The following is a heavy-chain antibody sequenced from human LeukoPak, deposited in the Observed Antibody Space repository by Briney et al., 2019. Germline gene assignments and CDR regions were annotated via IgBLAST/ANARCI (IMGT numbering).Heavy chain of an antibody. J-gene: IGHJ4*02. V-gene: IGHV1-8*01. CDR1: GYTFTSYD. D-gene: IGHD6-13*01. CDR3: ARGVRAAAGAFDY. Sequence: ASVKVSRKASGYTFTSYDINWVRQATGQGLQWMGWMNPNSGNTGYAQKFQGRVTMTRNTSISTAYMELSSLRSEDTAVYYCARGVRAAAGAFDYWGQGTLVTVSS. CDR2: MNPNSGNT.